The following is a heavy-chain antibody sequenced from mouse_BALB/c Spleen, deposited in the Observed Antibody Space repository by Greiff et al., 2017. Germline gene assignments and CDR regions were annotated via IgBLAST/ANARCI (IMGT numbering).Heavy chain of an antibody. CDR3: TRHYGIAMDY. CDR1: GYTFTDYE. Sequence: VQLVESGAELVRPGASVTLSCKASGYTFTDYEMHWVKQTPVHGLEWIGAIDPETGGTAYNQKFKGKATLTADKSSSTAYMELRSLTSEDSAVYYCTRHYGIAMDYWGQGTSVTVSS. J-gene: IGHJ4*01. D-gene: IGHD2-1*01. V-gene: IGHV1-15*01. CDR2: IDPETGGT.